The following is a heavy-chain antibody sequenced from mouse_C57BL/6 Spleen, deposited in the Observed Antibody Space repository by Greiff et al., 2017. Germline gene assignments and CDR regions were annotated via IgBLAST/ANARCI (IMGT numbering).Heavy chain of an antibody. CDR1: GYTFTSYW. Sequence: VQLQESGAELVRPGTSVKLSCTASGYTFTSYWMHWVKQRPGQGLEWIGVIDPSDSYTNYNQKFTGKATLTVDTSSSTAYMQRSSLTSEDSAVYYCARSDSNYGYWGQGTTLTGAS. J-gene: IGHJ2*01. CDR3: ARSDSNYGY. CDR2: IDPSDSYT. D-gene: IGHD2-5*01. V-gene: IGHV1-59*01.